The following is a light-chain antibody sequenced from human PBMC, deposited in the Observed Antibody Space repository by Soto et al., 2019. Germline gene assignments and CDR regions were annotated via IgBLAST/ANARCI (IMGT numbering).Light chain of an antibody. V-gene: IGKV1-5*03. CDR2: KAS. Sequence: DIQLTQSPFTLSASVGDRVTIPGRASQSISSWLAWYQQKPGTAPKLLIHKASTLESGVPSRFSGSRSGTEFTLTVSSLQPDDFATYYCQQYNDSFPYTFGQGAKVDI. CDR1: QSISSW. CDR3: QQYNDSFPYT. J-gene: IGKJ2*01.